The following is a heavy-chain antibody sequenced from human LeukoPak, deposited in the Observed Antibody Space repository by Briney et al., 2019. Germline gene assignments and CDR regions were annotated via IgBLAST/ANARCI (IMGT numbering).Heavy chain of an antibody. CDR2: IYYSGST. D-gene: IGHD5-24*01. V-gene: IGHV4-59*01. CDR1: GGSISSYY. CDR3: ASTGTGPHRLQLPLSSFDI. Sequence: PSETLSLTCTVSGGSISSYYWSWIRQPPGKGLEWIGYIYYSGSTNYNPSLKSRVTISVDTSKNQFSLKLSSVTAADTAVYYCASTGTGPHRLQLPLSSFDIWGQGTMVTVSS. J-gene: IGHJ3*02.